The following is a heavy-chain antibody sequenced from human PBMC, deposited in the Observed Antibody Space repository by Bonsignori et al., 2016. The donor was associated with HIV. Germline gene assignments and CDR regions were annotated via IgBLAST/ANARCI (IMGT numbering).Heavy chain of an antibody. CDR2: IIPILGVS. V-gene: IGHV1-69*10. D-gene: IGHD6-19*01. CDR3: ARGGVTSSGWPSLIPLVTTGFDY. J-gene: IGHJ4*02. Sequence: WVRQAPGQGLEWMGGIIPILGVSNYAQKFQGRVTLSADKSTSTAYMELSSLRSEDTAVYYCARGGVTSSGWPSLIPLVTTGFDYWGQGTLVTVSS.